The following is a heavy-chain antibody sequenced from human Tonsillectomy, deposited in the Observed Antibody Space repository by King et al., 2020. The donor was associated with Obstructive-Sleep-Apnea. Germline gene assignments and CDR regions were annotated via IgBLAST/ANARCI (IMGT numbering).Heavy chain of an antibody. CDR2: ILSKTNGGTT. J-gene: IGHJ3*02. D-gene: IGHD2-2*01. V-gene: IGHV3-15*01. CDR3: AGPAAISDTLDI. CDR1: GFTVTNAW. Sequence: ELQLVQSGGGLVKPGGSLRLSCAASGFTVTNAWMSWVRQAPGKGLEWVGRILSKTNGGTTDYAAPVKGRFTISRDDSKNPLYLQMNSLKTEDTAVYYCAGPAAISDTLDIWGQGTMVTVSS.